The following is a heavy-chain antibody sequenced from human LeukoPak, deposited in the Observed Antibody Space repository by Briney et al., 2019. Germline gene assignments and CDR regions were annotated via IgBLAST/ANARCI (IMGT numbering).Heavy chain of an antibody. V-gene: IGHV3-21*05. CDR3: ARDRRSPHSAYDWGHLDI. D-gene: IGHD5-12*01. CDR1: GFTFSSYS. CDR2: ISSSNI. Sequence: GGSLRLSCAASGFTFSSYSMSWVRQAPGKGLEWVSYISSSNIYYADSVKGRFTISRDNAKRSLYLQMDRLRAEDTAVYYCARDRRSPHSAYDWGHLDIWGQGTLVAVSS. J-gene: IGHJ4*02.